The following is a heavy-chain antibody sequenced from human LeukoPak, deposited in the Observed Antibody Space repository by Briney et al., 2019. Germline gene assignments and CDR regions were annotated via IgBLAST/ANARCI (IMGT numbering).Heavy chain of an antibody. J-gene: IGHJ6*03. CDR2: TSHSGST. Sequence: SETLSLTCAVSGGSFTDYQWNWIRQSPGKGLEWIGDTSHSGSTTYNPSLESRVTISVDTSKNQFSLKLRSVTAADTAVYYCARGDYYYMDVWGKGTTVTVPS. CDR3: ARGDYYYMDV. V-gene: IGHV4-34*01. CDR1: GGSFTDYQ.